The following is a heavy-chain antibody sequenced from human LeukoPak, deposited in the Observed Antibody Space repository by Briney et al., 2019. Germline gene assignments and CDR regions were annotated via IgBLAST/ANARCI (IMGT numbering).Heavy chain of an antibody. CDR2: INTSGGST. V-gene: IGHV1-46*01. Sequence: ASVKVSCKASGNTFTSNYMHWVRQAPGQGLEWMGIINTSGGSTSYAQKFQGRVTMTRDTSTSTVYMELSSLRSEDTAVYYCARGGYTYGSFDNWGQGTLVTVSS. CDR1: GNTFTSNY. J-gene: IGHJ4*02. CDR3: ARGGYTYGSFDN. D-gene: IGHD5-18*01.